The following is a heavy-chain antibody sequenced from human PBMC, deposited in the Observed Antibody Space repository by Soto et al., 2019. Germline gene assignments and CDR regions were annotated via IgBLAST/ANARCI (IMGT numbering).Heavy chain of an antibody. CDR3: TRRYNWNDYYFDP. Sequence: PSETLSLTCTVSGVSIRVQSYCWTGIRQTPGKGLGWVGSSYYSGTSYFNPALKGRVTISVDTSTNQFSLRLTSVTAADTAVYYCTRRYNWNDYYFDPWGQGTLVTVSS. D-gene: IGHD1-20*01. CDR1: GVSIRVQSYC. J-gene: IGHJ5*02. CDR2: SYYSGTS. V-gene: IGHV4-39*01.